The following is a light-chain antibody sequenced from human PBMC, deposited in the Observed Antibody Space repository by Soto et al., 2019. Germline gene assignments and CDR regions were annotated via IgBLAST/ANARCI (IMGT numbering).Light chain of an antibody. CDR2: AAS. Sequence: EIVLTQSPGTLSLSPGERATLSCRAGQSVSSTFLAWYQQKPGQAPRLLIYAASSRATGIPDRFSGSGSGTDFTLTISRLEPEDFAVYYCQQYGSSLFSFGPGTKVDIK. V-gene: IGKV3-20*01. CDR1: QSVSSTF. CDR3: QQYGSSLFS. J-gene: IGKJ3*01.